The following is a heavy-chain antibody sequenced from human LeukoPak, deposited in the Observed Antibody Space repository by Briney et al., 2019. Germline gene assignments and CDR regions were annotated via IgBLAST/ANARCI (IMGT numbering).Heavy chain of an antibody. D-gene: IGHD4-17*01. J-gene: IGHJ3*02. V-gene: IGHV3-30-3*01. CDR3: ARDDYGDYGGGDAFDI. Sequence: PGRSLRLSCAASGFTFSSYAMHWVRQAPGKGLEWVAVISYDGSNKYYADSVKGRFTISRVNSKNTLYLQMNSLRAEDTAVYYCARDDYGDYGGGDAFDIWGQGTMVTVSS. CDR1: GFTFSSYA. CDR2: ISYDGSNK.